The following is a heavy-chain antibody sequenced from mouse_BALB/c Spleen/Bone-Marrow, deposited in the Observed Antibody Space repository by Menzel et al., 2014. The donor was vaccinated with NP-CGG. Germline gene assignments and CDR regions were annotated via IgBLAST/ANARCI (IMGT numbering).Heavy chain of an antibody. J-gene: IGHJ3*01. CDR2: INSNGGST. D-gene: IGHD2-4*01. CDR3: ARDNDYDCDGAWFAY. V-gene: IGHV5-6-3*01. CDR1: GFTFSSYG. Sequence: EVQRAESGGGLVQPGGSLKLSCAASGFTFSSYGMSWVRQTPDKRLELVATINSNGGSTYYPDSVKGRFTISRDNAKNTLYLQMSSLKSEDTAMYDCARDNDYDCDGAWFAYWGQGTLVTVSA.